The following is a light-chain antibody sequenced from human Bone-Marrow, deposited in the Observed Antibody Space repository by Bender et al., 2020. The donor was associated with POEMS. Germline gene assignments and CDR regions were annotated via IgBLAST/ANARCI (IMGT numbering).Light chain of an antibody. V-gene: IGLV1-40*01. CDR1: SSNIGAGFD. CDR3: CSNAGSYISYV. Sequence: LTQPPSVSVSPGQRITISCTGSSSNIGAGFDVHWYQQFPHTAPKLLMYGDSNRPSGVPDRFSGSKSGTSATLAITGLQAEDDADYYCCSNAGSYISYVFGTGTKVSVL. J-gene: IGLJ1*01. CDR2: GDS.